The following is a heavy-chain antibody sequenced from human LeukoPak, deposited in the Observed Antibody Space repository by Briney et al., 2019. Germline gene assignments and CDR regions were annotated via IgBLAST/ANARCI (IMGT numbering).Heavy chain of an antibody. J-gene: IGHJ4*02. CDR1: GLTVIINY. Sequence: GGSLRLSGAAFGLTVIINYMSWVGQAQGKGLDWVSVFYSGGSTYYADSVKGRFTISRDNSKNTLYLQMNSLRAEDTAVYYCARGKRTAVAGPDGVYFDYWGQGTLVTVSS. CDR3: ARGKRTAVAGPDGVYFDY. CDR2: FYSGGST. D-gene: IGHD6-19*01. V-gene: IGHV3-66*01.